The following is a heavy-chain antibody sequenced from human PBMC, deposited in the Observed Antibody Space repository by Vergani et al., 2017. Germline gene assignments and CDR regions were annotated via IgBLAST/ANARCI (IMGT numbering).Heavy chain of an antibody. CDR3: ARRSGGYYSGGKVHPLRTAFDV. V-gene: IGHV4-61*02. J-gene: IGHJ3*01. CDR2: IFASGNA. D-gene: IGHD2-15*01. CDR1: GGSISAGYYF. Sequence: QVQLQASGPGRVKPSQTLSLTCTMSGGSISAGYYFWSWIRQPAGKGLEWLGHIFASGNASHIPSLKTRVSMSVDTSKNQFSLTVTSVTAADTAIYFCARRSGGYYSGGKVHPLRTAFDVWGHGTVVTVSS.